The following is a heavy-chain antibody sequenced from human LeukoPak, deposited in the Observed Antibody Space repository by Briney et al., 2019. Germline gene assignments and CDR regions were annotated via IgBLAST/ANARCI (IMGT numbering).Heavy chain of an antibody. CDR1: GFTFSSYA. D-gene: IGHD3-9*01. J-gene: IGHJ4*02. CDR3: AKDRELRYFDWLPMFDY. V-gene: IGHV3-23*01. Sequence: GGSLRLSCAASGFTFSSYAMSWVRQAPGKGLEWVSAISGSGGSTYYADSVKGRFTISRDNSKNALYLQMNSLRAEDTAVYYCAKDRELRYFDWLPMFDYWGQGTLVTVSS. CDR2: ISGSGGST.